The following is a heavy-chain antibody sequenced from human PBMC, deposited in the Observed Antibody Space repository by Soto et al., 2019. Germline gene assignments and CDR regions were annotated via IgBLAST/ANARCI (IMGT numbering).Heavy chain of an antibody. CDR1: GGSISDHY. J-gene: IGHJ6*02. D-gene: IGHD3-10*01. CDR2: IYDSGTT. V-gene: IGHV4-59*11. Sequence: SLTCTVYGGSISDHYWSWVRQPPGKGLEWIGYIYDSGTTKYNASLRSRVSISVDTSKKQISLKLTSVTAADTAVYYCAGQGSGDLLYHGLDVWGQGTTVTVSS. CDR3: AGQGSGDLLYHGLDV.